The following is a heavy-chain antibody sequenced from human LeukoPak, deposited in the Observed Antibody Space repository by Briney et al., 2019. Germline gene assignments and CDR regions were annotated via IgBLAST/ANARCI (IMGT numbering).Heavy chain of an antibody. D-gene: IGHD6-13*01. CDR2: IYSGGST. CDR3: ARGIAAAGTLSLFDY. Sequence: GGSLRLSCAASGFTVSSNYMSWVRQAPGKGLEWVSVIYSGGSTYYADSVKGRFTISRDNSKNTLYLQMNSLRAEDTAVYYCARGIAAAGTLSLFDYWGQGTLVTVSS. J-gene: IGHJ4*02. CDR1: GFTVSSNY. V-gene: IGHV3-53*01.